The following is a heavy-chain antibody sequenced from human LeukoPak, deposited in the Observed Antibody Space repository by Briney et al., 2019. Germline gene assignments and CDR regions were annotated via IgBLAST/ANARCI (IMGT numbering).Heavy chain of an antibody. CDR1: RYTFTSYD. CDR2: MNPNSGNT. CDR3: AIAAAGSWWFDP. D-gene: IGHD6-13*01. Sequence: GASVKVSRKASRYTFTSYDINWVRQATGQGLEWMGWMNPNSGNTGYAQKFQGRVTMTRNTSISTAYMELSSLRSEDTAVYYCAIAAAGSWWFDPWGQGTLVTVSS. V-gene: IGHV1-8*01. J-gene: IGHJ5*02.